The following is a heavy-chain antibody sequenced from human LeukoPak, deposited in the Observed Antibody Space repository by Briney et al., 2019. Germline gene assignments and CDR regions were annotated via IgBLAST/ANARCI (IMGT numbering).Heavy chain of an antibody. CDR3: ARDIGVGATTTFDY. CDR1: GFTVSSNY. CDR2: IYSGGST. J-gene: IGHJ4*02. Sequence: GGSLRLSGAASGFTVSSNYMSWVRQAPGKGLEWVSVIYSGGSTYYADSVKGRFTISRDNSKNTLYLQMNSLRAEDTAVYYCARDIGVGATTTFDYWGQGTLVTVSS. D-gene: IGHD1-26*01. V-gene: IGHV3-66*01.